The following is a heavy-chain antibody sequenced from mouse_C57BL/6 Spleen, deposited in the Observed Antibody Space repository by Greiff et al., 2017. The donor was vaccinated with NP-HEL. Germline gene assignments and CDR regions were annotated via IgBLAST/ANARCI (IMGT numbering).Heavy chain of an antibody. D-gene: IGHD1-1*01. V-gene: IGHV1-53*01. CDR2: INPSNGGT. Sequence: QVQLQQPGTELVKPGASVKLSCKASGYTFTSYWMHWVKQRPGQGLEWIGNINPSNGGTNYNEKFKSKATLTADKSSSTAYMQLSSLTSEDSAVYYCARERITTVVAHDWYFDVWGTGTTVTVSS. CDR3: ARERITTVVAHDWYFDV. J-gene: IGHJ1*03. CDR1: GYTFTSYW.